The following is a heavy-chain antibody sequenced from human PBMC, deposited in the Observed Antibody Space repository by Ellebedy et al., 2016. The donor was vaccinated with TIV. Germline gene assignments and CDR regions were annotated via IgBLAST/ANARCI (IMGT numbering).Heavy chain of an antibody. J-gene: IGHJ6*02. CDR2: INSGGTRT. Sequence: GESLKISCAASGFTFSNYAMNWVRQAPGKGLGWVSGINSGGTRTYYADSVKGRFTISRDNSRSTLYLQMNSLRAEDSAVYYCAKDMVFGDGKWEIDVWGQGTTVTVSS. V-gene: IGHV3-23*01. CDR1: GFTFSNYA. D-gene: IGHD1-26*01. CDR3: AKDMVFGDGKWEIDV.